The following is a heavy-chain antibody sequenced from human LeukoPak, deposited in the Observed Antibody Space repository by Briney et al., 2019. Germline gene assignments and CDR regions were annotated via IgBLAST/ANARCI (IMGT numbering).Heavy chain of an antibody. CDR3: ARGYCSSTSCYPYYFDY. D-gene: IGHD2-2*01. CDR2: FSSSSSYI. CDR1: GLPFSAYA. J-gene: IGHJ4*02. V-gene: IGHV3-21*03. Sequence: GGSLRSSGQAPGLPFSAYAMTWFGRAPGKGLKWVSSFSSSSSYIYYADSVKGRFTISRDNAKNSLYLQMNSLRAEDTAVYYCARGYCSSTSCYPYYFDYWGQGTLVTVSS.